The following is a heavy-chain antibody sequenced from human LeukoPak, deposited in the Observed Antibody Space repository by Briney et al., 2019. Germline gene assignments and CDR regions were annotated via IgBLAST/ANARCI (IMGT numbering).Heavy chain of an antibody. CDR2: ISSSSSYI. Sequence: GGSLRLSCAASGFTFSSYSMNWVRQAPGKGLEWVSSISSSSSYIYYADSVKGRFTISRDNAKKSLYLQMNSLRAEDTAVYYCARDVLGGSYLFDYGGQGTLVTVSS. J-gene: IGHJ4*02. D-gene: IGHD1-26*01. CDR1: GFTFSSYS. V-gene: IGHV3-21*01. CDR3: ARDVLGGSYLFDY.